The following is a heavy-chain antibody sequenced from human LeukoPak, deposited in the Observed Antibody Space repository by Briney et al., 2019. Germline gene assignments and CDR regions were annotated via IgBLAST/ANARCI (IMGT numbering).Heavy chain of an antibody. CDR2: IFYSGST. V-gene: IGHV4-39*07. D-gene: IGHD4-17*01. CDR1: GGSISTSSYY. Sequence: SETLSLTCTVSGGSISTSSYYWGWVRQPPGKGLEWIGNIFYSGSTYYSPSLKSRVTISLDTSRNQFSLKLSSVTAADTAVYYCAKTVTVTTSAFDIWGQGTMVTVSS. CDR3: AKTVTVTTSAFDI. J-gene: IGHJ3*02.